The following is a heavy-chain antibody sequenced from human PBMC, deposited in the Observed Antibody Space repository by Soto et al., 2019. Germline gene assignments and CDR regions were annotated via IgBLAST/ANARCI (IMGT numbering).Heavy chain of an antibody. J-gene: IGHJ6*02. CDR2: IYYSGST. CDR1: GGSISSGGYY. CDR3: AREESGSYYYYGMDV. V-gene: IGHV4-31*03. Sequence: QVQLQESGPGLVKPSQTLSLTCTVSGGSISSGGYYWSWIRQHPGKGLEWIGYIYYSGSTYYNPSLKSRVTISVDTSKNQLSLKLSSVTAAATAVYYCAREESGSYYYYGMDVWGLGTTVTVSS. D-gene: IGHD1-26*01.